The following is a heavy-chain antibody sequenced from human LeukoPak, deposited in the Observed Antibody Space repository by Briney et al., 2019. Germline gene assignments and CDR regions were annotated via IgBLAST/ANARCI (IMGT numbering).Heavy chain of an antibody. J-gene: IGHJ3*02. V-gene: IGHV6-1*01. CDR1: GDSVSSNSAA. Sequence: SQTLSLTCAISGDSVSSNSAAWNWIRQSPSRGLEWLGRTYYRSKWYNEYAVSVKSRITINPDTSKNQFSLQLNSVTPEDTAVYYCARAGLYYYGSESYYPAPHAFDIWGQGTMVTVSS. CDR3: ARAGLYYYGSESYYPAPHAFDI. CDR2: TYYRSKWYN. D-gene: IGHD3-10*01.